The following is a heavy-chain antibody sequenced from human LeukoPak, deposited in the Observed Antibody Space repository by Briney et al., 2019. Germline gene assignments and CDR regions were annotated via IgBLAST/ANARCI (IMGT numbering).Heavy chain of an antibody. CDR1: GVTFSNAW. V-gene: IGHV3-15*01. D-gene: IGHD3-16*01. CDR2: IKSKTDGGTT. CDR3: TTATFLDYYYYYMDL. Sequence: GGSLRLSCAASGVTFSNAWMSWGRQAPGKGLEWVGRIKSKTDGGTTDYAAPVKGRFTISRDDSKNTLYLQMNSLRTEDTAVYYCTTATFLDYYYYYMDLWGKGTTVTVSS. J-gene: IGHJ6*03.